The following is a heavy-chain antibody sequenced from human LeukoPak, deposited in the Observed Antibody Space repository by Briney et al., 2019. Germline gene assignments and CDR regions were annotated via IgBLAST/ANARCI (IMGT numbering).Heavy chain of an antibody. V-gene: IGHV4-30-2*01. D-gene: IGHD3-22*01. Sequence: SQTLSLTCTVSGGSISSGGYYWSWIRQPPGKGLEWIGYIYHSGSTYYNPSLKSRVTISVDRSKNQFSLKLSSVTAADTAVYYCARREHNLIVQYWGQGTLVTVSS. CDR2: IYHSGST. CDR3: ARREHNLIVQY. J-gene: IGHJ4*02. CDR1: GGSISSGGYY.